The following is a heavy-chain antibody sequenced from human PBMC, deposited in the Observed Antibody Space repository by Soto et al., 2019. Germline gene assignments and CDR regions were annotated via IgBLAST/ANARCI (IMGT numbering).Heavy chain of an antibody. CDR1: GFTISGAW. CDR2: IKTKTQGETT. V-gene: IGHV3-15*07. Sequence: EVQLVESGGGLVKPGGSLRLSCAASGFTISGAWMNWDRQAPGKGLEWVGRIKTKTQGETTDYAAPVKGRFTISRDDSENTLSLHMNSLKIEDTAVYYCTTGSVEGYWGQGTLVTVSS. CDR3: TTGSVEGY. J-gene: IGHJ4*02. D-gene: IGHD1-26*01.